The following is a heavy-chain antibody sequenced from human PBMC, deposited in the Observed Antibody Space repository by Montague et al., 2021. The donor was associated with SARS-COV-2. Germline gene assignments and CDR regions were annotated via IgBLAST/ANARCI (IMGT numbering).Heavy chain of an antibody. J-gene: IGHJ6*02. Sequence: ETLSLTCTVSGGSIRGSSHFWGWFRQPPGQRLEWIGTISYSGSTYYSPSLKSRVIISADTSKNQFSLNLRSVTAADTAVYFCGLGRGFAVGNHYYYSYGLDVWGQGTTVTVSS. CDR1: GGSIRGSSHF. D-gene: IGHD3-10*01. CDR2: ISYSGST. V-gene: IGHV4-39*07. CDR3: GLGRGFAVGNHYYYSYGLDV.